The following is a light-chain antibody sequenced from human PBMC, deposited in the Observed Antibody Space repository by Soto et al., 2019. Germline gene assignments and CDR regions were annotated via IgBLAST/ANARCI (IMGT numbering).Light chain of an antibody. CDR3: QQYKNWLPLT. CDR2: GAF. J-gene: IGKJ4*01. Sequence: EIVMTQSPATLSVSPGETATLSCRASQSVSYNLAWYQQKPGQGPRLLIYGAFTRATGIPARFSSSGSGTEFTLCISNVQSEDFAVYYCQQYKNWLPLTFGGGTKVEIK. V-gene: IGKV3-15*01. CDR1: QSVSYN.